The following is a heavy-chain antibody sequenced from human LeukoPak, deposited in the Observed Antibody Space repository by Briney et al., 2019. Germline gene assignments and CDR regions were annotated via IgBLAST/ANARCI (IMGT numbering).Heavy chain of an antibody. V-gene: IGHV4-39*07. CDR1: GGSISSSSYY. Sequence: PSETLSLTCTVSGGSISSSSYYWGWIRQPPGKGLEWIGSIYYSGSTYYNPSLKSRVTISVDTSKNQFSLKLSSVTAADTAVYYCARGMYSSSWYKYYYYMDVWGKGTTVTVSS. D-gene: IGHD6-13*01. CDR2: IYYSGST. J-gene: IGHJ6*03. CDR3: ARGMYSSSWYKYYYYMDV.